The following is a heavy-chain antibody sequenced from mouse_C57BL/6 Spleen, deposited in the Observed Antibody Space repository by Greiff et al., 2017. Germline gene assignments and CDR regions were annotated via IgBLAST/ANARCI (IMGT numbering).Heavy chain of an antibody. CDR1: GYTFTSYW. V-gene: IGHV1-52*01. J-gene: IGHJ4*01. CDR3: ASRDYYGNRAMDY. Sequence: QVQLQQPGAELVRPGSSVKLSCKASGYTFTSYWMHWVKQRPIQGLEWIGNIDPSDSETHYNQKFKDKATLTVDKSSSTAYMQRSSLTSEDSAVYCGASRDYYGNRAMDYWGQGTSVTVSS. CDR2: IDPSDSET. D-gene: IGHD1-1*01.